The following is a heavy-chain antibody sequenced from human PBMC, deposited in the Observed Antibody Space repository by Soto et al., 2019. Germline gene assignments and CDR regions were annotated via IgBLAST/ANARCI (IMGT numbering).Heavy chain of an antibody. Sequence: GGSLRLSCAASGFTFSTYWMSWVRQAPGKGLEWVANIKQDGSEKYYVDSVKGRFTISRDNAKNSLYLQMNSLRAEDTAVYYCARDDYHYYDTSGYIYWGQGALVTVSS. D-gene: IGHD3-22*01. CDR3: ARDDYHYYDTSGYIY. CDR1: GFTFSTYW. V-gene: IGHV3-7*01. CDR2: IKQDGSEK. J-gene: IGHJ4*02.